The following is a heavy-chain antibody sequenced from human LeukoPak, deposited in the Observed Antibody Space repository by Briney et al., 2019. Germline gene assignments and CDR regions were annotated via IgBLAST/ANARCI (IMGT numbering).Heavy chain of an antibody. CDR2: IKHSGST. CDR1: GGSFSGYY. V-gene: IGHV4-34*01. CDR3: ARQGYGGARHC. J-gene: IGHJ4*02. Sequence: SETLSLTCAVYGGSFSGYYWSWIRQPPGKGLEWIGEIKHSGSTNYNPSLKSRVTISVDTSKNQFSLKLSSVTVADTAVYYCARQGYGGARHCWGQGTLVTVSS. D-gene: IGHD1-26*01.